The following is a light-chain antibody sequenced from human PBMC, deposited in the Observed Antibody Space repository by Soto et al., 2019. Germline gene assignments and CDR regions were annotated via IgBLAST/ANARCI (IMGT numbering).Light chain of an antibody. V-gene: IGKV3-20*01. CDR3: QQYRSFPWP. J-gene: IGKJ1*01. CDR2: GAS. CDR1: QSISTSY. Sequence: EIVLTQSPGTLSLSPGDRATLSCRASQSISTSYLAWYQQKPGQAPRLLIYGASSRATGIPDRFSGSGSGTDFTLTISRLEPEDFAVYYCQQYRSFPWPFGQGTKVEIK.